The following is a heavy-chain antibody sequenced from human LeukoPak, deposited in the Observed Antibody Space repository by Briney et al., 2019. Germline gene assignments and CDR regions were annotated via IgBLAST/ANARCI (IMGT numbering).Heavy chain of an antibody. CDR2: ISNDGTYK. CDR3: TRKSGGSQRKMDDWFDP. CDR1: GFTFSSYA. V-gene: IGHV3-30*04. Sequence: GGSLRFSCAASGFTFSSYAMHWVRQAPDKGLEYVAVISNDGTYKYYGASVKGRFTISRDNSKNTLYLQMDSLRSEDTAVYSCTRKSGGSQRKMDDWFDPWGQGTLVIVSS. J-gene: IGHJ5*02. D-gene: IGHD3-10*01.